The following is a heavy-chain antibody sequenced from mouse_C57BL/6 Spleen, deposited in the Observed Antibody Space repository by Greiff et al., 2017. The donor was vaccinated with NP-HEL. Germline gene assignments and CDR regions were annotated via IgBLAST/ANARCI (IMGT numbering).Heavy chain of an antibody. CDR2: IYPRDGST. J-gene: IGHJ2*01. D-gene: IGHD1-1*01. V-gene: IGHV1-85*01. Sequence: QVQLQQSGPELVKPGASVKISCKASGYSFTSYYIHWVKQRPGQGLEWIGWIYPRDGSTKYNEKFKGKATLTVDTSSSTAYMELHSLTSEDSAVYFCARSDTTVVADFDYWGQGTTLTVSS. CDR1: GYSFTSYY. CDR3: ARSDTTVVADFDY.